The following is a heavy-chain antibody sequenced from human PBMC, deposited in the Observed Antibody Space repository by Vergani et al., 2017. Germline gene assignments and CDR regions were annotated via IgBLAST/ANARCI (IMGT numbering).Heavy chain of an antibody. Sequence: QVQLQESGPGLVKPSETLSLTCTVSGGSISSYYWSWIRQPPGKGLEWIGYIYYSGSTNYNPSLKSRVTISVDTSKNQFPLKLSSVTAADTAVYYCARGLVAARPDRYFDYWGQGTLVTGSS. CDR1: GGSISSYY. CDR2: IYYSGST. D-gene: IGHD6-6*01. J-gene: IGHJ4*02. V-gene: IGHV4-59*01. CDR3: ARGLVAARPDRYFDY.